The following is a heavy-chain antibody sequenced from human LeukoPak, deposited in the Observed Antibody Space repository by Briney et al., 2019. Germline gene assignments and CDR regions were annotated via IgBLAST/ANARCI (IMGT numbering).Heavy chain of an antibody. CDR1: GGSVISGSSY. CDR3: ARDLKYGDYSYFDY. J-gene: IGHJ4*02. V-gene: IGHV4-39*07. D-gene: IGHD4-17*01. Sequence: SETLSLTCTVSGGSVISGSSYWGWIRQPPGKGLEWIGNIFYSGSTYYNPSLQSRVTISLDTSQNQFSLELSSVTAADTAVYYCARDLKYGDYSYFDYWGQGTLVTVSS. CDR2: IFYSGST.